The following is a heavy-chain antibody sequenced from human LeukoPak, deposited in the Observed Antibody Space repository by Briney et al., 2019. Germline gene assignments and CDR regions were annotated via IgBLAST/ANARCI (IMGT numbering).Heavy chain of an antibody. CDR1: GDSISRKY. CDR3: ARVRKTQIYNYGSLGYYYYMDV. CDR2: INPTGST. Sequence: PSETLSLTCTVSGDSISRKYWSWIRQPAGKGLEWIGRINPTGSTNYDPSLKSRVTISMDTSKNQFSLKLSSVTAADTAVYYCARVRKTQIYNYGSLGYYYYMDVWGKGTTVTVSS. V-gene: IGHV4-4*07. D-gene: IGHD5-18*01. J-gene: IGHJ6*03.